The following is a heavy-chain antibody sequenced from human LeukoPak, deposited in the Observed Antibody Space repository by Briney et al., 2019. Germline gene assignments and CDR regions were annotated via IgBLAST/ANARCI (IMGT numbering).Heavy chain of an antibody. CDR1: GGSISSYY. CDR3: ARVSHYYDSSGYYYVRAFDI. D-gene: IGHD3-22*01. CDR2: ISTSGST. Sequence: SETLSLTCTVSGGSISSYYWSWIRQPAGKGLEWIGRISTSGSTNYNPSLKSRVTMSVDTSNNQFSLKLSSVTAVDTAVYYCARVSHYYDSSGYYYVRAFDIWGQGTMVTVSS. J-gene: IGHJ3*02. V-gene: IGHV4-4*07.